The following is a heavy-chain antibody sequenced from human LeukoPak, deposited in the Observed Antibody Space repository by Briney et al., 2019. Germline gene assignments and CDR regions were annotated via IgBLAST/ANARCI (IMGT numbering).Heavy chain of an antibody. V-gene: IGHV4-61*01. J-gene: IGHJ4*02. D-gene: IGHD3-10*01. CDR2: IYYSGSP. CDR3: ARDLKGVYFDY. CDR1: GGSISSSSYY. Sequence: SETLSLTCTVSGGSISSSSYYWGWIRQPPGKGLEWIGYIYYSGSPNYNPSLKSRVTISVDTSKNQFSLKLSSVTAADTAMYYCARDLKGVYFDYWGPGILVTVSS.